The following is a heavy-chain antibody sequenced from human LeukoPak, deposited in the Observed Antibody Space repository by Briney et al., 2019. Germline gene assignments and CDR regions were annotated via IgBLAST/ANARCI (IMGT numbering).Heavy chain of an antibody. CDR2: INSDGSST. J-gene: IGHJ4*02. CDR3: ARGGDIVVVPAAILSY. D-gene: IGHD2-2*02. Sequence: PGGSLRLSCAASGFTFSSYWMHWVRQAPGKGLVWFSRINSDGSSTSYADSVKGRFTISRDNAKNTLYLQMNSLRAEDTAVYYCARGGDIVVVPAAILSYWGQGTLVTVSS. V-gene: IGHV3-74*01. CDR1: GFTFSSYW.